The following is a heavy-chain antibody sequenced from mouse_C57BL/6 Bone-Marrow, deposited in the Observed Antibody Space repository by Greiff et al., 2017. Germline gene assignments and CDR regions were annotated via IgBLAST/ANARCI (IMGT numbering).Heavy chain of an antibody. V-gene: IGHV1-69*01. CDR3: ASSTTVVAKYFDV. CDR2: IDPSDSYT. J-gene: IGHJ1*03. CDR1: GYTFTSYW. Sequence: VQLQQPGAELVMPGASVKLSCKASGYTFTSYWMHWVKQRPGQGLEWIGEIDPSDSYTNYNQKFKGKTTLTVDKSSSTAYMRLSSLTSEDSAVYYCASSTTVVAKYFDVWGTGATVTVAS. D-gene: IGHD1-1*01.